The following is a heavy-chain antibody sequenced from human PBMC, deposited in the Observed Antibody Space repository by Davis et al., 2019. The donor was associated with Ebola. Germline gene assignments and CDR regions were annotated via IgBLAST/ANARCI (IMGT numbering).Heavy chain of an antibody. D-gene: IGHD2-21*01. CDR2: INAGNGNT. V-gene: IGHV1-3*01. CDR3: ARDYSSSYYYMDV. CDR1: GYSFTTYA. J-gene: IGHJ6*03. Sequence: ASVKVSCKTSGYSFTTYATHWVRQAPGQRLEWMGWINAGNGNTKYSQKFQGRVTITRDTSASTAYMELSSLRSEDTAVYYCARDYSSSYYYMDVWGKGTTVTVSS.